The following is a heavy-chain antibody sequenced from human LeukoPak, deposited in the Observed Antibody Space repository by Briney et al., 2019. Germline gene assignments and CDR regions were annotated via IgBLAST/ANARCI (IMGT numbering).Heavy chain of an antibody. J-gene: IGHJ3*02. CDR3: ARESYGSGHCAAFGI. Sequence: GGSLRLSCAASGFTFRNSVMHWVRQAPGKGLEWVAGISDDGSSEHYADSVKGRFTISRDNSDNTLYVQMNSLRVEDTAVYYCARESYGSGHCAAFGIWGQGTLVTVSS. CDR1: GFTFRNSV. D-gene: IGHD3-16*01. V-gene: IGHV3-30*04. CDR2: ISDDGSSE.